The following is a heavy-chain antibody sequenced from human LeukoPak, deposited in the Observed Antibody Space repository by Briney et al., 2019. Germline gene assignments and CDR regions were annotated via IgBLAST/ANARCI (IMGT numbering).Heavy chain of an antibody. D-gene: IGHD5-24*01. CDR2: IFIGGST. Sequence: GGSLRLSCTVSGFTVSTNFMSWVRQAPGKGLEWVSVIFIGGSTYYADSVKGRFTISRDNSKNTLYLQMNSLRAEDTAVYYCARGDGYTSYFDYWGQGALVTVSS. J-gene: IGHJ4*02. CDR1: GFTVSTNF. CDR3: ARGDGYTSYFDY. V-gene: IGHV3-53*01.